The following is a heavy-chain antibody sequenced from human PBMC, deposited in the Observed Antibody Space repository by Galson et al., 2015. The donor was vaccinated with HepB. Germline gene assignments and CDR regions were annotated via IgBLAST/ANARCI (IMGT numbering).Heavy chain of an antibody. CDR3: ASGVHFYTSSTGAFDL. V-gene: IGHV1-3*01. D-gene: IGHD3-16*01. J-gene: IGHJ4*02. Sequence: SVKVSCKASGYAFTSYPMNWVRQAPGQRLQWMAWIDAANGDTKYSRNFHGRVTITRDTSASTAYMELSSLRSEDTAVYYCASGVHFYTSSTGAFDLWGQGTLVTGSS. CDR2: IDAANGDT. CDR1: GYAFTSYP.